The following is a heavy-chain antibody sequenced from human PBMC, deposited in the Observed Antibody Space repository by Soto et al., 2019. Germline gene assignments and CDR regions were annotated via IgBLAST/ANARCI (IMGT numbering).Heavy chain of an antibody. CDR1: GFTFSSYA. D-gene: IGHD6-13*01. CDR3: ARIFSSILEEGGAAAGQDY. CDR2: ISYDGSNK. V-gene: IGHV3-30-3*01. J-gene: IGHJ4*02. Sequence: GGSLRLSCAASGFTFSSYAMHWVRQAPGKGLEWVAVISYDGSNKYYADSVKGRFTISRDNSKNTLYLQMNRLRAEDTAVYYCARIFSSILEEGGAAAGQDYWGQGTLVTVSS.